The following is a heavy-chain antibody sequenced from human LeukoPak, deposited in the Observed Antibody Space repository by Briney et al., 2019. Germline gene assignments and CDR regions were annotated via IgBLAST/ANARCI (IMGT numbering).Heavy chain of an antibody. J-gene: IGHJ4*02. D-gene: IGHD2-2*01. V-gene: IGHV4-34*01. CDR2: INHSGST. CDR1: GESFSGYY. Sequence: SETLSLTRADYGESFSGYYWSWICHPPGRGLEWTGEINHSGSTNYNPSLKSRRTISVNTSKNKFSLKLSSVTAEDTAVYYCAKHPIVVVPATKYWGQGTLVTVSS. CDR3: AKHPIVVVPATKY.